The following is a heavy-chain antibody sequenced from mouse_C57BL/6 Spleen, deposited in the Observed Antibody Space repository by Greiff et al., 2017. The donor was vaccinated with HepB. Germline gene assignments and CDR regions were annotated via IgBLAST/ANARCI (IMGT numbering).Heavy chain of an antibody. Sequence: VQLQQSGPELVKPGASVKISCKASGYTFTDYYMNWVKQSHGKSLEWLGDINPNNGGTSYNQKFKGKATLTVDKSSSTAYMELRSLTSEDSAVYYCARGEGAMDYWGQGTSVTVSS. CDR1: GYTFTDYY. CDR3: ARGEGAMDY. CDR2: INPNNGGT. J-gene: IGHJ4*01. V-gene: IGHV1-26*01.